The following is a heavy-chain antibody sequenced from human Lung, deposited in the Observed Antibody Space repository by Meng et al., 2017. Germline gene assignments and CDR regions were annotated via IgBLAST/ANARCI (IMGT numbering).Heavy chain of an antibody. Sequence: HVRQHRWGAGLLKPSDTLSLTCVVSGGSFRDYSWSWIRQPPGKGLEWIGEINHSGSTNYNPSLESRATISVDTSQNNLSLKLSSVTAADSAVYYCARGPTTMAHDFDYWGQGTLVTVSS. D-gene: IGHD4-11*01. V-gene: IGHV4-34*01. J-gene: IGHJ4*02. CDR1: GGSFRDYS. CDR2: INHSGST. CDR3: ARGPTTMAHDFDY.